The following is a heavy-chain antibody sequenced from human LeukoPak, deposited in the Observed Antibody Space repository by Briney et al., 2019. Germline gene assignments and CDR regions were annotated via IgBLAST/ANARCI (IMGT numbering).Heavy chain of an antibody. CDR1: GGSISGSSYY. CDR2: IYYSGST. V-gene: IGHV4-39*02. J-gene: IGHJ4*02. Sequence: SETLSLTCTVSGGSISGSSYYWGWIRQPPGKGLEWIGTIYYSGSTYYNSSLKNRATISVDTSKNQFSLKLTSVTAADTAVYYCARDGYNPIDYWGQGTLVSVSS. D-gene: IGHD5-24*01. CDR3: ARDGYNPIDY.